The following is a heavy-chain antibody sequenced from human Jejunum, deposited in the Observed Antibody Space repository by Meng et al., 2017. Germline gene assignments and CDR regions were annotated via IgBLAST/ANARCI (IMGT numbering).Heavy chain of an antibody. CDR3: ARPHTSA. Sequence: QLHVQEWGPGLVKPPETLSLPCTVSGCSSSSSSCYWGWIRQPPGKGLEWIGTMYYHGSTYYNPSLKSRVTISVDTSKNQFSLKLSSVTAADTAVYYCARPHTSAWGQGTLVTVSS. D-gene: IGHD2-21*01. J-gene: IGHJ5*02. CDR1: GCSSSSSSCY. CDR2: MYYHGST. V-gene: IGHV4-39*01.